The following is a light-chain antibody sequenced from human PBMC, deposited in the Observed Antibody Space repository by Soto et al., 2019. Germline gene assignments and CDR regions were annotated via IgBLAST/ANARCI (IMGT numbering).Light chain of an antibody. CDR3: KSYASSLSAVV. V-gene: IGLV1-40*01. CDR2: GNS. J-gene: IGLJ2*01. Sequence: QSVLTQPPSVSGAPGQRVTISCTGSSSNIGAGYDVHWYQQLPGTAPKLLIYGNSNRPSGVPDRFSGSKSGPSASLAIAGLQAEDEADYYCKSYASSLSAVVFGGGTKLTVL. CDR1: SSNIGAGYD.